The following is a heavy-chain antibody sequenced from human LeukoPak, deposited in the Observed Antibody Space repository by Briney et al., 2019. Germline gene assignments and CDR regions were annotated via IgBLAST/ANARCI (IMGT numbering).Heavy chain of an antibody. Sequence: ASVTVSCTASGYTFTSYGISWVRQAPGQGLEWMGWISAYNGNTNYAQKLQGRVTMTTDTSTSTAYMELRSLRSDDTAVYYCARDRVSQYCSGGSCYPGCDYWGQGTLVTVSS. CDR1: GYTFTSYG. CDR3: ARDRVSQYCSGGSCYPGCDY. D-gene: IGHD2-15*01. J-gene: IGHJ4*02. CDR2: ISAYNGNT. V-gene: IGHV1-18*01.